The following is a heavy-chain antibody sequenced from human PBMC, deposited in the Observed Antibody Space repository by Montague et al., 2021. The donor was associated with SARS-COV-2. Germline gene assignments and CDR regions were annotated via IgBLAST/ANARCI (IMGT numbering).Heavy chain of an antibody. CDR1: GFSLATEGMC. CDR2: IDWDDDK. CDR3: ARTPRSLFMDV. D-gene: IGHD4-17*01. J-gene: IGHJ6*02. V-gene: IGHV2-70*11. Sequence: PALVKPTHTLTLTCAFSGFSLATEGMCVNWIRQPPGKALEWLARIDWDDDKYYSTSLKTRLTISKDTSKNQVVLTMTNMDPVDTATYYCARTPRSLFMDVWGQGTTVTVSS.